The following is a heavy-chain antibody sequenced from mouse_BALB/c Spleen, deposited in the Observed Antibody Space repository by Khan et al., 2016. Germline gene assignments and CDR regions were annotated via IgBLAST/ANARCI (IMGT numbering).Heavy chain of an antibody. CDR2: ISYSGVT. V-gene: IGHV3-2*02. J-gene: IGHJ2*01. CDR1: GYSITSEYA. CDR3: ARRLLLSRDIFDY. Sequence: EVQLQESGPGLVKPSQSLSLTCTVTGYSITSEYAWNWIRQFPGNKLEWTGYISYSGVTSYNPSLKSRISITRDPSKNQFFLQLTSVTTEDTATYYCARRLLLSRDIFDYWGQGTTLTVSS. D-gene: IGHD1-1*01.